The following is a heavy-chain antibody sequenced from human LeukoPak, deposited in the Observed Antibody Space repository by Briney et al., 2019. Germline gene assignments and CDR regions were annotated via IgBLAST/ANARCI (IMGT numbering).Heavy chain of an antibody. Sequence: ASVKVSCKASGYTFTSYAMHWVRQAPGQRLEWMGWINAGNGNTKYSQKFQGRVTITRDTSASTAYMELSSLRSEDTAVYYCAGDLVKAAGTGLEGEGFDYWGQGTLVTVSS. J-gene: IGHJ4*02. V-gene: IGHV1-3*01. CDR3: AGDLVKAAGTGLEGEGFDY. CDR1: GYTFTSYA. D-gene: IGHD6-13*01. CDR2: INAGNGNT.